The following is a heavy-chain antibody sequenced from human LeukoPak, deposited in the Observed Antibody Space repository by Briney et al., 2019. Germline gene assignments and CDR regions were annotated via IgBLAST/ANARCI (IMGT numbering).Heavy chain of an antibody. CDR1: GYTFTSYD. Sequence: ASVKVSCKASGYTFTSYDISWVRQATGQGLEWMGWMNPNSGNTGYAQKFQGRVTMTRNTSISTAYMELSSLRSEDTAVYYCXXGVXLTXLXWFXELCHWYXDXWGRGTXXXVSS. CDR2: MNPNSGNT. V-gene: IGHV1-8*01. J-gene: IGHJ2*01. D-gene: IGHD3-10*01. CDR3: XXGVXLTXLXWFXELCHWYXDX.